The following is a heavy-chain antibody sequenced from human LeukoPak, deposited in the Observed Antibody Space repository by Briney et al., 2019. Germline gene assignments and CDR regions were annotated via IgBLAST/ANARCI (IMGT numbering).Heavy chain of an antibody. Sequence: ASVKVSCKASGYTFTGHFLHWVRQAPGQGLEWMGWINPNSGGTNYAQKFQDRVTMTRDTSISTAYMELTRLRSDDTAVYYCAAGSEKLSVAGSYGMDVWGQGTTVTVSS. J-gene: IGHJ6*02. CDR2: INPNSGGT. D-gene: IGHD3-16*02. CDR3: AAGSEKLSVAGSYGMDV. CDR1: GYTFTGHF. V-gene: IGHV1-2*02.